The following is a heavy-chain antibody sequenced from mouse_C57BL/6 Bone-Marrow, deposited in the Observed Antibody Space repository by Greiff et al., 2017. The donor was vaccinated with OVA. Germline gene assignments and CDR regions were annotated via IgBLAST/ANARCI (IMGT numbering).Heavy chain of an antibody. J-gene: IGHJ4*01. V-gene: IGHV1-63*01. CDR3: ARERGLRLGYAMDN. Sequence: QVQLKQSGAELVRPGTSVKMSCKASGYTFTNYWIGWAKQRPGHGLEWLGDIYPGGGYPNYNEKLKGKVTLSTDKYSNTAYMQFSNLTSEDSAIYYCARERGLRLGYAMDNWGQGTSVTVSS. CDR1: GYTFTNYW. D-gene: IGHD2-4*01. CDR2: IYPGGGYP.